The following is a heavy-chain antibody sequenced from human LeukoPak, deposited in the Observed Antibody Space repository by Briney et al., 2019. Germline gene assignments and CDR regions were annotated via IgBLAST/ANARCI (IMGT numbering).Heavy chain of an antibody. V-gene: IGHV4-59*12. CDR3: ARVGVYYDSLDY. Sequence: SETLSLTCTVSGVSISIYYWSWIRQPPGKGLEWIGYIYNSGSTSYNPSLKSRVTISVDTSKNQFSLKLSSVTAADTAVYYCARVGVYYDSLDYWGQGTLVTVSS. D-gene: IGHD3-22*01. J-gene: IGHJ4*02. CDR1: GVSISIYY. CDR2: IYNSGST.